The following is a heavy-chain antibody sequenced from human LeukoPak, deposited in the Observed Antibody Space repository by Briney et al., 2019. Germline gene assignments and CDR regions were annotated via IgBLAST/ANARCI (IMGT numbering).Heavy chain of an antibody. J-gene: IGHJ4*02. CDR3: ARQILSGSYYYDN. Sequence: PGGSLRLPCAASGFSFSSYAMHWVRQAPGKGLEYVSAISSNGGSTYYASSVKGRFTISRDNSKNTLYLQMGSLRAEDMAVYYCARQILSGSYYYDNGGQATLVTVSS. CDR1: GFSFSSYA. CDR2: ISSNGGST. D-gene: IGHD3-10*01. V-gene: IGHV3-64*01.